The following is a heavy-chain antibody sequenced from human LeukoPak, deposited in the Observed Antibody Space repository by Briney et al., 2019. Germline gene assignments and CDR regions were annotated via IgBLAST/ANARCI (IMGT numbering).Heavy chain of an antibody. CDR3: ARGKYGSGSYYARGTYFDY. J-gene: IGHJ4*02. V-gene: IGHV4-4*07. CDR1: GGSISSYY. D-gene: IGHD3-10*01. CDR2: IHTSGST. Sequence: SETLSLTCTVSGGSISSYYWTWIRQPAGKGLEWIGRIHTSGSTNHNPSLKSRVTMSVDTSKNQFSLKLSSVTAADTAVYYCARGKYGSGSYYARGTYFDYWGQGTLVTVSS.